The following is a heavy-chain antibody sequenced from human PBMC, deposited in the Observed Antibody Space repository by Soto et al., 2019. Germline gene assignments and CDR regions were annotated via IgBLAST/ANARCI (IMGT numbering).Heavy chain of an antibody. CDR1: GGTFSSYA. D-gene: IGHD5-12*01. J-gene: IGHJ4*02. V-gene: IGHV1-69*13. Sequence: SVKVSCKASGGTFSSYAISWVRQAPGQGLEWMGGIIPIFGTANYAQKFQGRVTITADESTSTAYMELSSLRSEDTAVYYCANSIYGMATIFDYWGRELWSPSP. CDR3: ANSIYGMATIFDY. CDR2: IIPIFGTA.